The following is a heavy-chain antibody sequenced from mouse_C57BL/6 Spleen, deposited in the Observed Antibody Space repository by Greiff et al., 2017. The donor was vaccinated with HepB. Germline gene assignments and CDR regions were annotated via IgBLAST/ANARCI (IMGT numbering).Heavy chain of an antibody. V-gene: IGHV5-4*01. CDR3: ARDRGVAY. Sequence: EVQRVESGGGLVKPGGSLKLSCAASGFTFSSYAMSWVRQTPEKRLEWVATISDGGSYTYYPDNVKGRFTISRDNAKNNLYLQMSHLKSEDTAMYYCARDRGVAYWGQGTLVTVSA. CDR1: GFTFSSYA. J-gene: IGHJ3*01. CDR2: ISDGGSYT.